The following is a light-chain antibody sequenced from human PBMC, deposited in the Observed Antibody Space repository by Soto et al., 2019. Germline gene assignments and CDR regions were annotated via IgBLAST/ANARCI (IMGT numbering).Light chain of an antibody. V-gene: IGKV3-15*01. J-gene: IGKJ1*01. CDR2: GAS. CDR3: QQYDNWPWT. Sequence: EIVMTQSPATLSVSPGERATLSCRASQSISSKLAWYQQKPGQAPRLLIYGASTRATGIPVRFSGSGSGTEFTLTITSLQSEDFAVYYCQQYDNWPWTFGQGTKVDI. CDR1: QSISSK.